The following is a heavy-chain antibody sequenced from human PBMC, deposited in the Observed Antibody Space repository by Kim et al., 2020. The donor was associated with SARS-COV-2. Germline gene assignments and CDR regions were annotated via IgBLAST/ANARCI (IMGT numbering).Heavy chain of an antibody. CDR3: ARQGRSSSWFPNWFDS. J-gene: IGHJ5*01. Sequence: PSFQGQVTISADRSISTAYLQWTSLKASDTAIYYCARQGRSSSWFPNWFDSWGQGTLVTVSA. V-gene: IGHV5-51*01. D-gene: IGHD6-13*01.